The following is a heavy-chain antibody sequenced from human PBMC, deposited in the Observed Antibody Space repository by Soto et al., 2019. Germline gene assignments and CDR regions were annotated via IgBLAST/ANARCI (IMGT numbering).Heavy chain of an antibody. D-gene: IGHD3-3*01. J-gene: IGHJ5*02. CDR3: AHRGGFLEWFSKVSWFDP. CDR2: IYWDDDK. V-gene: IGHV2-5*02. Sequence: GSGPTLVNPTQTLTLTCTFSGFSLSTSGVGVGWIRQPPGKALEWLALIYWDDDKRYSPSLKSRLTITKDTSKNQVVLTMTNMDPVDTATYYCAHRGGFLEWFSKVSWFDPWGQGTLVTVSS. CDR1: GFSLSTSGVG.